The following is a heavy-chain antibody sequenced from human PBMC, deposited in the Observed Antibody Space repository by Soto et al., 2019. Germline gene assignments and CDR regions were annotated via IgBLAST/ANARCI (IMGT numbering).Heavy chain of an antibody. CDR2: LSYDGRNT. D-gene: IGHD6-13*01. J-gene: IGHJ1*01. CDR1: GFTFSNSG. V-gene: IGHV3-30*18. Sequence: QEQLVESGGGVVQPERSLNLSCATSGFTFSNSGFHWVRQAPGKGLEWVATLSYDGRNTHYAESVKGRFTISRDKAKKMVFLQMDNLRAEDTAVYYCVKIRGSWVFGNLQFWGQGTLVIVST. CDR3: VKIRGSWVFGNLQF.